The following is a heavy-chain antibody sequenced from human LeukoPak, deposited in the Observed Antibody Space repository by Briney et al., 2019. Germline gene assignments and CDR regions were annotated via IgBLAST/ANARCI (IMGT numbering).Heavy chain of an antibody. CDR1: GGSISSYY. D-gene: IGHD2-8*02. Sequence: SETLSLTCTGSGGSISSYYWSWIRHPPGQGPEWIGYIYYSGGTNYNPSLKSRVTISVDTSKNQFSLKLSSVTAADTAVYYCAREAGGNPTWFDPWGQGTLVTVSS. CDR2: IYYSGGT. V-gene: IGHV4-59*01. CDR3: AREAGGNPTWFDP. J-gene: IGHJ5*02.